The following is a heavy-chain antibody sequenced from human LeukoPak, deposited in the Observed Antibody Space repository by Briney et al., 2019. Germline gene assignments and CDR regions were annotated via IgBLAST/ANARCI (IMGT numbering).Heavy chain of an antibody. D-gene: IGHD6-6*01. V-gene: IGHV3-20*04. CDR2: INWNGAST. CDR3: ARAVCPTIKFCDSSYFMDV. J-gene: IGHJ6*03. Sequence: PGGSLRLSCAASGFSFDDLGMTWDRQVPGKGLEWVAGINWNGASTGYADSVRGRFTISRDNAKNSLYLQMNSLRAEDTALYYCARAVCPTIKFCDSSYFMDVWGKGTTVNVS. CDR1: GFSFDDLG.